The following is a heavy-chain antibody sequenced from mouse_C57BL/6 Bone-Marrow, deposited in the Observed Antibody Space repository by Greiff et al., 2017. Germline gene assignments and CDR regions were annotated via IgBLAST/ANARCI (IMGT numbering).Heavy chain of an antibody. J-gene: IGHJ2*01. CDR3: ARGLYYYGSSYVSFDY. Sequence: EVKLVESGGGLVKPGGSLKLSCAASGFTFSDYGMHWVRQAPEKGLEWVAYISSGSSTIYYADTVKGRFTISRDNAKNTLFLQMTSLRSEDTAMYYCARGLYYYGSSYVSFDYWGQGTTLTVSS. D-gene: IGHD1-1*01. V-gene: IGHV5-17*01. CDR2: ISSGSSTI. CDR1: GFTFSDYG.